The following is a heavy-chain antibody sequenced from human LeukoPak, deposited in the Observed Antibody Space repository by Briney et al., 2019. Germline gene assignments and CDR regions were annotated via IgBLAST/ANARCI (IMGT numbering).Heavy chain of an antibody. Sequence: SETLSLTCTVSGGSISSYYWSWIRQPPGKGLEWIGEINHSGSTNYNPSLKSRVTISVDTSKNQFSLKLSSVTAADTAVYYCARGRDYWGQGTLVTVSS. CDR2: INHSGST. CDR3: ARGRDY. V-gene: IGHV4-34*01. CDR1: GGSISSYY. J-gene: IGHJ4*02.